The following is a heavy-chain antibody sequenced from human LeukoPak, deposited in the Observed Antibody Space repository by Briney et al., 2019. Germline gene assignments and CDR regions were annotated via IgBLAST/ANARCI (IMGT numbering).Heavy chain of an antibody. V-gene: IGHV3-30*03. Sequence: GGSLRLSCAASGFTFSTYGMHWVRQAPGKGLEWVAVISYDGSDKYYVDSVKGRFTISRDNSKNTLYLQMNSLRAEDTAVYYCVGTVPAASTLVWDYWGQGTQVTVSS. CDR3: VGTVPAASTLVWDY. D-gene: IGHD2-2*01. CDR1: GFTFSTYG. CDR2: ISYDGSDK. J-gene: IGHJ4*02.